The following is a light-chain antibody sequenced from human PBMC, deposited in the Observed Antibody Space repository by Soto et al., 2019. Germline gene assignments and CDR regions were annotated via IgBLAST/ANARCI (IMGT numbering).Light chain of an antibody. CDR2: AEY. J-gene: IGKJ1*01. CDR1: QSISSY. V-gene: IGKV1-39*01. CDR3: QQSYSTPVT. Sequence: DMQRSQSPSSLFASVGVRVTSTCRASQSISSYLNWYQQKPGKDAKILIYAEYSLQSGVTSRFSGSGSGTDFTLTISSLQPEDFATYYCQQSYSTPVTFGPGTQVEIK.